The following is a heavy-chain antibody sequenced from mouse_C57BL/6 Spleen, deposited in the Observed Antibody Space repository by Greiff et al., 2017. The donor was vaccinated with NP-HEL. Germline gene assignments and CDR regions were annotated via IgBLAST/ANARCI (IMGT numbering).Heavy chain of an antibody. CDR2: IWGGGST. J-gene: IGHJ1*03. CDR1: GFSLTSYG. CDR3: ARQGYSSSYGYCDV. D-gene: IGHD1-1*01. V-gene: IGHV2-9*01. Sequence: VKLMESGPGLVAPSQSLSITCTVSGFSLTSYGVDWVRQPPGKGLEWLGVIWGGGSTDYNSAFMSRLSISKDNSKSQVFLKMNSLQTDDTAIYYCARQGYSSSYGYCDVWGTGTTVTVSS.